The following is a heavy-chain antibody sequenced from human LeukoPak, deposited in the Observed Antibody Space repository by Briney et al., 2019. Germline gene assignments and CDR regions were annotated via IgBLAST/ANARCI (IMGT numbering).Heavy chain of an antibody. J-gene: IGHJ6*02. Sequence: GGSLRLSCAASGFTFSAYWMHWVRQAPGKGLVWVSRINGDGSSTTYVDSVMGRFTVSRDNAKNTLYLQMNSLRAEDTAVYYCARDLHGMDVWGQGTTVTVSS. V-gene: IGHV3-74*01. CDR2: INGDGSST. CDR3: ARDLHGMDV. CDR1: GFTFSAYW.